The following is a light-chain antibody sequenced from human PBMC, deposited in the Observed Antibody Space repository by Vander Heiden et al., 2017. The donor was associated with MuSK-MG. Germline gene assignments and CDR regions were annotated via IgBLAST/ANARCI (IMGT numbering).Light chain of an antibody. CDR2: GAS. CDR1: QSVNRNY. J-gene: IGKJ1*01. Sequence: EVVLTPSPATLSVSPGETSILSCRASQSVNRNYVAWYQQKPGQAPRLLVYGASSRATGMPDRFSGSGSGTDFTLTISRLEPEDFAVYYCQHYGHLPWTFGQGTKLESK. CDR3: QHYGHLPWT. V-gene: IGKV3-20*01.